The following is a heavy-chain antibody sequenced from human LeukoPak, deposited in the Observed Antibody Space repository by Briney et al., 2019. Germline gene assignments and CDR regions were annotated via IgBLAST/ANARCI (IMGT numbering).Heavy chain of an antibody. J-gene: IGHJ4*02. CDR2: INHSGST. D-gene: IGHD3-10*01. V-gene: IGHV4-34*01. Sequence: SETLSLTCAVYGGSFSGYYWSWIRQPPGKGLEWIGEINHSGSTNYNLSLKSRVTISVDTSKNQFSLKLSSVTAADTAVYYCARRAARGHFDYWGQGTLVTVSS. CDR3: ARRAARGHFDY. CDR1: GGSFSGYY.